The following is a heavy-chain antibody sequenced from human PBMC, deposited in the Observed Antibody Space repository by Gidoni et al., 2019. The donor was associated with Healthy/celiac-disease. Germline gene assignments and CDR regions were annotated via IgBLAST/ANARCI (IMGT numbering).Heavy chain of an antibody. CDR3: AKKWGGPMATTLYYFDY. V-gene: IGHV3-23*01. Sequence: EVQLLESGGGLVQPGGALRLSCGASGFTFSSYAMSWVRQAPGKGLEWVSAISGSGGSTYYADSVKGRFTISRDNSKNTLYLQMNSLRAEDTAVYYCAKKWGGPMATTLYYFDYWGQGTLVTVSS. D-gene: IGHD5-18*01. CDR2: ISGSGGST. J-gene: IGHJ4*02. CDR1: GFTFSSYA.